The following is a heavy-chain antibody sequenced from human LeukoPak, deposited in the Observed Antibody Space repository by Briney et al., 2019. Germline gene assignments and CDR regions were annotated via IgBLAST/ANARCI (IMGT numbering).Heavy chain of an antibody. CDR2: ISSSGSTI. V-gene: IGHV3-48*03. CDR3: AELGITMIGGV. D-gene: IGHD3-10*02. J-gene: IGHJ6*04. Sequence: GGSLRLSCAASGFTFSSYEMNWVRQAPGKGLEWVSYISSSGSTIYYEDSVKGRFTISRDNAKNSLYLQMNSLRAEDTAVYYCAELGITMIGGVWGKGTTVTISS. CDR1: GFTFSSYE.